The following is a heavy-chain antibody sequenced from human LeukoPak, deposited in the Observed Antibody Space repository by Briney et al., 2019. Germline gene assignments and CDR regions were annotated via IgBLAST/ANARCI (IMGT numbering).Heavy chain of an antibody. CDR1: GYTFTGYY. Sequence: ASVKVSCKASGYTFTGYYMRWVRQAPGQGLEWMGWINPNSGGTNYAQKFQGRVTMTRDTSIGTAYMELSRLRSDDTAVYYCARDRYYDILTGYYNWGQGTLVTVSS. D-gene: IGHD3-9*01. CDR2: INPNSGGT. J-gene: IGHJ4*02. V-gene: IGHV1-2*02. CDR3: ARDRYYDILTGYYN.